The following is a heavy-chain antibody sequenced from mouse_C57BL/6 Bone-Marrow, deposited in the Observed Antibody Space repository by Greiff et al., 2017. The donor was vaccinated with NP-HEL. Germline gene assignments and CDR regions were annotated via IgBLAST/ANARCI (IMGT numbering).Heavy chain of an antibody. Sequence: QVQLKQPGAELVKPGASVKMSCKASGYTFTSYWITWVKQRPGQGLEWIGDIYPGSSSTNYNEKFKSKATLTVDTSSSTAYMQLSSLTSEDSAVYYCARSLYYGSSYVYFDYWGQGTTLTVSS. CDR1: GYTFTSYW. D-gene: IGHD1-1*01. CDR2: IYPGSSST. V-gene: IGHV1-55*01. J-gene: IGHJ2*01. CDR3: ARSLYYGSSYVYFDY.